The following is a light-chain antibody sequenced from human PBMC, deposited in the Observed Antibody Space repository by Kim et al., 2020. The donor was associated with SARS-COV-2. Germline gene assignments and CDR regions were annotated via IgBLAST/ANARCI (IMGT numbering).Light chain of an antibody. CDR2: GTS. V-gene: IGKV3-20*01. CDR3: QRYGDSSIT. Sequence: EIVLRQSPGTLSLSPGERATLSCRASQTVDSGYLAWLQQKPGQAPSLLIYGTSNRATGIPDRFSGSGSGTDFTLTISRLEPEDFAVYFCQRYGDSSITFGQGTRLEIK. J-gene: IGKJ5*01. CDR1: QTVDSGY.